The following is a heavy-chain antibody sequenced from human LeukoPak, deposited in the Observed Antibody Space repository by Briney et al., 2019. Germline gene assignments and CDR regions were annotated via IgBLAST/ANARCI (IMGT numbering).Heavy chain of an antibody. D-gene: IGHD1-1*01. V-gene: IGHV3-23*01. CDR1: GFTFSSYA. CDR2: ISGSGGST. Sequence: GGSLRLSCAASGFTFSSYAMSWVRQAPGKGLEWVSAISGSGGSTYYADSVKGRFTISRDNSKNTLYLEMNSLRAEDTAVYYXXXDPGYNWNDQYFDYWGQGTLVTVSS. J-gene: IGHJ4*02. CDR3: XXDPGYNWNDQYFDY.